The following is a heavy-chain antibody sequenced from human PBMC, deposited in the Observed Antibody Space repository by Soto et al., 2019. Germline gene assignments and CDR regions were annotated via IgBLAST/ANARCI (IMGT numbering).Heavy chain of an antibody. D-gene: IGHD4-17*01. CDR3: ARVNYGNYYYYYGMDV. CDR1: GGSISNYY. Sequence: ETLSLTCTFSGGSISNYYWSWIRQPPGKGLEWIGYIYYSGSTNYNPSLKSRVTISVDTSKNQFSLKLNSVTAADTAVYYCARVNYGNYYYYYGMDVWGQGTTVTVSS. J-gene: IGHJ6*02. V-gene: IGHV4-59*01. CDR2: IYYSGST.